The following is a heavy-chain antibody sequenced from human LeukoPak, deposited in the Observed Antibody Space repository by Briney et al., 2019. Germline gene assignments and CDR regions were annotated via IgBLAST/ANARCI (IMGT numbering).Heavy chain of an antibody. V-gene: IGHV3-23*01. CDR1: GFTFSSYA. Sequence: GGSLRLSCAASGFTFSSYAMSWVRQAPGKGLEWVSAISGSDGHTYYADSVKGRFTISRDNAKNSLYLQMNSLRAEDTAVYYCARAFSARYYYYGMDVWGQGTTVTVSS. CDR2: ISGSDGHT. CDR3: ARAFSARYYYYGMDV. J-gene: IGHJ6*02.